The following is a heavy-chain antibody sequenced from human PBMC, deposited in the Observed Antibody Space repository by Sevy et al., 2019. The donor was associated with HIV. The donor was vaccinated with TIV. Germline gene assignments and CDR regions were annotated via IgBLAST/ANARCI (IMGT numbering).Heavy chain of an antibody. CDR3: ARCGATAPLDAFDI. CDR1: GFTFSSYS. CDR2: ISSSSSYI. J-gene: IGHJ3*02. D-gene: IGHD1-26*01. Sequence: WGSLRLSCAASGFTFSSYSMNWVRQAPGKGLEWVSSISSSSSYIYYADSVKGRFTISRDNAKNSLYLQMNSLRAEDTAVYYCARCGATAPLDAFDIWGQGTMVTVSS. V-gene: IGHV3-21*01.